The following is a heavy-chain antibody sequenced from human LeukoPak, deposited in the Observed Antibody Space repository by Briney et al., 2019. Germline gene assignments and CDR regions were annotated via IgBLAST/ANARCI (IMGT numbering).Heavy chain of an antibody. CDR3: AKLSGYGTSTSCYRYYYYGMDV. CDR2: FSGSGGST. V-gene: IGHV3-23*01. D-gene: IGHD2-2*01. CDR1: GFTFSIYA. Sequence: GGSLRLSCAAAGFTFSIYAMSWVRQAPGKGLEWVSGFSGSGGSTYYADSVKGRFTISRDNSKNTLYLQMNSLRAEDTAVYYCAKLSGYGTSTSCYRYYYYGMDVWGQGTTVTVSS. J-gene: IGHJ6*02.